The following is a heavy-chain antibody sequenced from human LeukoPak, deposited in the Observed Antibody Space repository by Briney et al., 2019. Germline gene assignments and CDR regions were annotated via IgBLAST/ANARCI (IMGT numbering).Heavy chain of an antibody. CDR1: GSSISSSSYY. D-gene: IGHD1-26*01. CDR2: IYYSGST. CDR3: ARHPRTELLHDY. Sequence: SETLSLTCTVSGSSISSSSYYWGWIRQPPGKGLEWIGSIYYSGSTYYNPSLKSRVTISVDTSKNQFSLKLSSVTAADTAVYYCARHPRTELLHDYWGQGTLVTVSS. J-gene: IGHJ4*02. V-gene: IGHV4-39*01.